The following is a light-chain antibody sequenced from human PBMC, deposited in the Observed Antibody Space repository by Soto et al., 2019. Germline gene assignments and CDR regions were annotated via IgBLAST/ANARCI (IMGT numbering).Light chain of an antibody. V-gene: IGKV3-15*01. CDR3: QQYNNWPRVT. CDR1: QSVSSD. Sequence: EVVMTQSPATLSVSPGERATLSCRASQSVSSDLAWYQQKSGQAPRLLIYDASTRATGIPARFSGSGSGTEFTLTISSLQSEDFAVYYCQQYNNWPRVTFGPGTKVDTK. CDR2: DAS. J-gene: IGKJ3*01.